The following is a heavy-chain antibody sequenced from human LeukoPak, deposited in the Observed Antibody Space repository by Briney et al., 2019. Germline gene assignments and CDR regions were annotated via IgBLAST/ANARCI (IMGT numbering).Heavy chain of an antibody. Sequence: GGSLRLSCAASGFTFDDYAMHWVRQAPGNGLEWVSGISWNSGSIGYADSVKGRFTISRDNAKNSLYLQMNSLRAEDTALYYCAKEYSSSWRHDAFDIWGQGTMVTVSS. CDR1: GFTFDDYA. J-gene: IGHJ3*02. V-gene: IGHV3-9*01. D-gene: IGHD6-13*01. CDR2: ISWNSGSI. CDR3: AKEYSSSWRHDAFDI.